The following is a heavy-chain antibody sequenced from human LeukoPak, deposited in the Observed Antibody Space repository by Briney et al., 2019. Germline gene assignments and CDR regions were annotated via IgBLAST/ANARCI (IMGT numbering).Heavy chain of an antibody. CDR2: ISAYNGNT. J-gene: IGHJ4*02. CDR3: ARVGLPYYYGSGSLYYFDY. D-gene: IGHD3-10*01. Sequence: GASVKVSCKASGYTFTSYGISWVRQAPGQGLEWMGWISAYNGNTNYAQKLQGRVTMTTDTSTSTAYMELRSLRSDDTAVYYCARVGLPYYYGSGSLYYFDYWGRGTLVTVSS. V-gene: IGHV1-18*01. CDR1: GYTFTSYG.